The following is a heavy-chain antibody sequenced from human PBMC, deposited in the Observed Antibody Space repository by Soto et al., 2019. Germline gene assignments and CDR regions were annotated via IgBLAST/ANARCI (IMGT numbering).Heavy chain of an antibody. CDR3: AMRGYGPGFPYYCGINV. D-gene: IGHD3-10*01. CDR1: GGSMSSYY. CDR2: IYYSGST. J-gene: IGHJ6*02. V-gene: IGHV4-59*01. Sequence: PSETLSLTCTVSGGSMSSYYWSWIRQPPGKGLKWIGYIYYSGSTNYNPSLKSRVTMSVDTPKNQLSLKPSSLTAADTAVYYCAMRGYGPGFPYYCGINVWGQGTTVTVSS.